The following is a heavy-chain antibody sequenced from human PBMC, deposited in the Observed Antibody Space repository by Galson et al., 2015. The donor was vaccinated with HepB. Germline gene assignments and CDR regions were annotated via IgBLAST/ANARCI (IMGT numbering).Heavy chain of an antibody. D-gene: IGHD3-3*01. J-gene: IGHJ3*02. V-gene: IGHV3-48*01. CDR3: ARFAEWLFGHDAFDI. CDR2: ISSSSTI. Sequence: SLRLSCAASGFTFSSYSMNWVRQAPGKGLEWVSYISSSSTIYYADSVKGRFTISRDNAKNSLYLQMNSLRAEDTAVYYCARFAEWLFGHDAFDIWGQGTMVTVSS. CDR1: GFTFSSYS.